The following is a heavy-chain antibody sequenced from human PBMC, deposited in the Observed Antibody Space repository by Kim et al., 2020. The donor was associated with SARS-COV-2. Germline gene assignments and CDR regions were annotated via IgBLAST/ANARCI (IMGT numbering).Heavy chain of an antibody. V-gene: IGHV4-4*07. D-gene: IGHD3-3*01. J-gene: IGHJ4*02. CDR3: ARAMAGSGNFDY. Sequence: NYNPSLKSRVTMSVDTSKNQFSLKLSSVTAADTAVYYCARAMAGSGNFDYWGQGTLVTVSS.